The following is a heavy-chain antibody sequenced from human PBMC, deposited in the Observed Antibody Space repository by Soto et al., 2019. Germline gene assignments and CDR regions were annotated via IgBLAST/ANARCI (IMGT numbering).Heavy chain of an antibody. CDR1: GFTFSNYA. J-gene: IGHJ4*02. V-gene: IGHV3-23*01. CDR2: ISGSGGST. CDR3: AKDSNWEYLGRRGYYRLRDEN. D-gene: IGHD3-22*01. Sequence: EVQLLESGGGLLQPGGSLRLSCAASGFTFSNYAMSWVRQAPGKGLEWVPAISGSGGSTYYADSLKGRFTIARDNSKNTLYMEMNSLRAEDTAVYYCAKDSNWEYLGRRGYYRLRDENWGQGTLVTVSS.